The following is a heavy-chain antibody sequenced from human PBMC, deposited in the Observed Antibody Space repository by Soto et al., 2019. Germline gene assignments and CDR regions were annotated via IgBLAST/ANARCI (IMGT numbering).Heavy chain of an antibody. J-gene: IGHJ4*02. Sequence: QVQLQESGPGLVKPSDTLSLTCAVSGYSISSSNWWGWIRQPPGKGLEWIGYIYYSGTTYYNPSLKNRVTMSVDTSKNQFSRKLTSVTAVDTAVYYCARREIQGPIDYWGQGTLVTVSS. CDR3: ARREIQGPIDY. CDR2: IYYSGTT. V-gene: IGHV4-28*01. D-gene: IGHD1-26*01. CDR1: GYSISSSNW.